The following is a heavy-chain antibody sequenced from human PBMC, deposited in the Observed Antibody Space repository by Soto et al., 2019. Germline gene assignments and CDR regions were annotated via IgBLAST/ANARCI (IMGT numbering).Heavy chain of an antibody. J-gene: IGHJ6*02. CDR1: GGTFSDFA. CDR3: ARDRIQLRLGKYSFNGMDV. D-gene: IGHD3-16*01. Sequence: QVQLVQSGAEMRKPGSSLRVSCKASGGTFSDFAFSWVRQAPGQGLEWMGGIVPRFGSPNYAQKFGGRVTISADTSTSTVYMEGSSLRCDDTAVYFCARDRIQLRLGKYSFNGMDVWGQGTTITVSS. CDR2: IVPRFGSP. V-gene: IGHV1-69*06.